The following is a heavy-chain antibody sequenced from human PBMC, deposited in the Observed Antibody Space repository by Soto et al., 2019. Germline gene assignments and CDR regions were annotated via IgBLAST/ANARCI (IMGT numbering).Heavy chain of an antibody. Sequence: EVQLLESGGGLVQPGGSLRLSCAASGFTFSSYAMSWVRQAPGKGLEWVSAISGSGGSTYYADSVKGRFTISWDNSKNSLYLQMNSLRAEDTAVYYCAQYSGYDLDGWYFDLWGRGTLVTVFS. CDR3: AQYSGYDLDGWYFDL. J-gene: IGHJ2*01. V-gene: IGHV3-23*01. CDR2: ISGSGGST. CDR1: GFTFSSYA. D-gene: IGHD5-12*01.